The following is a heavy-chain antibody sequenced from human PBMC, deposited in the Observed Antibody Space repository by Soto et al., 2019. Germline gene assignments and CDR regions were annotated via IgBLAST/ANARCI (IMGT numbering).Heavy chain of an antibody. J-gene: IGHJ4*02. CDR2: INHSGST. CDR3: ARGQYYYDSSNAIDY. CDR1: GGSFSGYY. D-gene: IGHD3-22*01. Sequence: KSSETLSLTCAVYGGSFSGYYWSWIRQPPGKGLEWIGEINHSGSTNYNPSLKSRVTISVDTSKNQFSLKLSSVTAADTAVYYCARGQYYYDSSNAIDYWGQGTLVTVSS. V-gene: IGHV4-34*01.